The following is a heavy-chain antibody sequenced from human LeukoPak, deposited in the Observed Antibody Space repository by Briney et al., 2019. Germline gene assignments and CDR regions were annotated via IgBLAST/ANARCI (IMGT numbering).Heavy chain of an antibody. J-gene: IGHJ6*03. V-gene: IGHV3-7*01. D-gene: IGHD4-17*01. CDR2: IEQDGSEK. Sequence: PGGSLRLSCAASGFTFSSYWMSWVRQAPGKGLEWVANIEQDGSEKYYVDSVKGRFTISRDNAKNSLYLQMNSLRAEDTAVYYCARHTVTYYYYYMDVWGKGTTVTVSS. CDR3: ARHTVTYYYYYMDV. CDR1: GFTFSSYW.